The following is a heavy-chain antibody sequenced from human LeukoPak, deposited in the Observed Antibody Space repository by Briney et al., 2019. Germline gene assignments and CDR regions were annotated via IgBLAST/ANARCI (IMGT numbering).Heavy chain of an antibody. CDR2: ISGSGGSS. D-gene: IGHD1-26*01. J-gene: IGHJ4*02. V-gene: IGHV3-23*01. CDR1: GFTFSSYA. CDR3: AKDKGIVGARNFDY. Sequence: GGSLRLSCAASGFTFSSYAMSWVRQAPGKGLEWVSAISGSGGSSYYADSVKGRFTISRDNSKNTLYLQMNSLRAEDTAVYYCAKDKGIVGARNFDYWGQGTLVTVSS.